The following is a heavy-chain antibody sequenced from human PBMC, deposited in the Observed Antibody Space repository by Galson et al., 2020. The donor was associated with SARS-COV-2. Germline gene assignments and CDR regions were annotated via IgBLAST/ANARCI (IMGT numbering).Heavy chain of an antibody. J-gene: IGHJ4*02. CDR3: ARGASRYCSDGTCIDY. D-gene: IGHD2-15*01. V-gene: IGHV1-2*02. CDR2: PNSGGT. Sequence: PNSGGTNYAQKFQGRVSMTRDTSISTAYMELSSLRSDDTAVYYCARGASRYCSDGTCIDYWGQGTLVTVSP.